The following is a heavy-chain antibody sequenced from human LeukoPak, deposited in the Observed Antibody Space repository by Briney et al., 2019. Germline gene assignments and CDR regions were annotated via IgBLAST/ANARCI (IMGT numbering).Heavy chain of an antibody. J-gene: IGHJ6*03. CDR2: IYTSGST. CDR3: ARDSYDFWSGIYYMDV. V-gene: IGHV4-4*07. D-gene: IGHD3-3*01. Sequence: SETLSLTCTVSGGSISSYYWSWIRQPAGKGLEWIGRIYTSGSTNYNPSLKSRVTMSVDTSKNQFSRKLSSVTAADTAVYYCARDSYDFWSGIYYMDVWGKGTTVTVSS. CDR1: GGSISSYY.